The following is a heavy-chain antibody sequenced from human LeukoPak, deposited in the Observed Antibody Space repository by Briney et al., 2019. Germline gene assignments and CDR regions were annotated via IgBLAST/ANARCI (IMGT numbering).Heavy chain of an antibody. CDR3: ARDGDYVSWYFDL. CDR1: GGSISRYY. CDR2: IYTSGST. Sequence: PSETLSLTCTVSGGSISRYYWSWIRQPAGKGLEWIGRIYTSGSTNYNPSLKSRVTMSVDTSKNQFSLKLSSVTAADTAVYYCARDGDYVSWYFDLWAVAPWSLSPQ. J-gene: IGHJ2*01. V-gene: IGHV4-4*07. D-gene: IGHD4-17*01.